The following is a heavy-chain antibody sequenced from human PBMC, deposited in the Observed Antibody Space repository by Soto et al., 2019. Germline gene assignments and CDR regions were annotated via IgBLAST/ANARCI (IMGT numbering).Heavy chain of an antibody. Sequence: QITLKESGPTLVKPTQTLTLTCTFSGFSLSTRGVGVGWIRQPPGKALEWLALLYWDDDKGYSPSLKSRLTITQDTSKTQVVLTVNNMDPVDTATYYCAHRPRGYSYYFDYWGQGTLVTVSS. J-gene: IGHJ4*02. CDR1: GFSLSTRGVG. CDR3: AHRPRGYSYYFDY. D-gene: IGHD5-18*01. CDR2: LYWDDDK. V-gene: IGHV2-5*02.